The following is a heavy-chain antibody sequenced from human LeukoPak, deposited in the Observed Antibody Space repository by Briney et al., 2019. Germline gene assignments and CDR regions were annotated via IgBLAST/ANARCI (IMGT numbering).Heavy chain of an antibody. V-gene: IGHV1-2*02. D-gene: IGHD2-15*01. Sequence: GASVKVSCKASGYTFTSYDINWVRQATGQGLEWMGWINPNSGGTNYAQKFQGRVTMTRDTSISTAYMELSRLRSDDTAVYYCARCTRGSGGSCYHLNWGQGTLVTVSS. J-gene: IGHJ4*02. CDR2: INPNSGGT. CDR3: ARCTRGSGGSCYHLN. CDR1: GYTFTSYD.